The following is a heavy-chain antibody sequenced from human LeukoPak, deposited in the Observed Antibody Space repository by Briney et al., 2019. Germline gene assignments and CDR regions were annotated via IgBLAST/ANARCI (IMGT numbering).Heavy chain of an antibody. J-gene: IGHJ4*02. V-gene: IGHV3-11*01. CDR2: ISSSGSTI. CDR3: AREGLFCSSTSCGFDY. D-gene: IGHD2-2*01. CDR1: GFTFSDYY. Sequence: PGGSLRLSCAASGFTFSDYYMSWIRQAPGKGLERVSYISSSGSTIYYADSVKGRFTISRDNAKNSLYLQMNSLRAEDTAVYYCAREGLFCSSTSCGFDYWGQGTLVTVSS.